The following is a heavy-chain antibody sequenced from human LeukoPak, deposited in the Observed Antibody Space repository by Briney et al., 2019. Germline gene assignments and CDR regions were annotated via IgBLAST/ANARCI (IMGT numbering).Heavy chain of an antibody. CDR2: INPSGGST. CDR3: ARSGAMARGVIITWSFSFDY. Sequence: ASVKVSCKASGYTFTSYYMHWVRQAPGQGLEWMGIINPSGGSTSYAQKFQGRVTMTRDTSTSTVYMELSSLRSEDTAVYYCARSGAMARGVIITWSFSFDYWGQGTLVTVSS. D-gene: IGHD3-10*01. CDR1: GYTFTSYY. J-gene: IGHJ4*02. V-gene: IGHV1-46*01.